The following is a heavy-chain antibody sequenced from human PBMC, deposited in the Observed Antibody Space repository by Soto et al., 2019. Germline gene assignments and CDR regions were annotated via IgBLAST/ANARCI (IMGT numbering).Heavy chain of an antibody. D-gene: IGHD4-17*01. CDR2: IRSKSNGRTT. J-gene: IGHJ2*01. CDR3: TRDRWDYGDCKYYLDL. Sequence: GGSLRLSCSSYGFNFGDYGMTWFSQAPGKEQEQVGLIRSKSNGRTTEYAASAKARFTISRDDFKIIVYLQMSILKADDTVVYYCTRDRWDYGDCKYYLDLWGRGTLVTVSS. V-gene: IGHV3-49*03. CDR1: GFNFGDYG.